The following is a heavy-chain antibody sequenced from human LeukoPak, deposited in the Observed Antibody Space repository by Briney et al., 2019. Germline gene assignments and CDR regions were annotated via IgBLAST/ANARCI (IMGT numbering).Heavy chain of an antibody. D-gene: IGHD5-12*01. CDR1: GGSISSYY. Sequence: SETLSLTCTVSGGSISSYYWSWIRQPPGKGLEWIGYIYYSGSTNYNPSLKSRVTISVDTSKNQFSLKLNSVTAADTAVYYCARDRSNGGYEGYYFDYWGQGTLVTVSS. J-gene: IGHJ4*02. CDR2: IYYSGST. CDR3: ARDRSNGGYEGYYFDY. V-gene: IGHV4-59*01.